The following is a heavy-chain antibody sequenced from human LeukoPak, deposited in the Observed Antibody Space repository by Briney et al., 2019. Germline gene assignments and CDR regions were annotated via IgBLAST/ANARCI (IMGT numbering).Heavy chain of an antibody. Sequence: PSETLSLTCTVSGGSVNSGRYYWSWIRQPPGKGLEWIGYMSYSGSTNYNPSLKSRVTISVDTSKNQFSLKLSSVTVADTAVYYCARDYTYYYDSSGYRGWFDPWGQGTLVTVSS. D-gene: IGHD3-22*01. J-gene: IGHJ5*02. CDR1: GGSVNSGRYY. CDR3: ARDYTYYYDSSGYRGWFDP. CDR2: MSYSGST. V-gene: IGHV4-61*01.